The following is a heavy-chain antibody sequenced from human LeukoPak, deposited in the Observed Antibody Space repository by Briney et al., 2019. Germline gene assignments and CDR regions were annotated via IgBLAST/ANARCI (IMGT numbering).Heavy chain of an antibody. J-gene: IGHJ2*01. CDR3: AREGGIWYFDL. CDR2: ISSSGSTI. CDR1: GFTFSSYE. V-gene: IGHV3-48*03. Sequence: PGGSLRLSCAASGFTFSSYEMNWVRQAPGKGLECVSYISSSGSTIHYADSVKGRFTISRDNAKNSLYLQMNSLRAEDTAVYYCAREGGIWYFDLWGRGTLVTVSS.